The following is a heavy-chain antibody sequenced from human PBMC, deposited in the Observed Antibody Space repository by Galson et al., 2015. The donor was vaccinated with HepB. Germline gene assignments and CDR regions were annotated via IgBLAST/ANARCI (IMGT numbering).Heavy chain of an antibody. V-gene: IGHV3-21*01. D-gene: IGHD7-27*01. J-gene: IGHJ4*02. CDR3: VRDPPLGTPFDH. CDR1: GFTFSSYN. Sequence: SLRLSCAASGFTFSSYNMNWVRQAPGKRLEWVASISSSSSYTYYADSLKGRFTVSRDNVKNSLYLQMNSLRAEDTAVYYCVRDPPLGTPFDHWGQGTLVTVSS. CDR2: ISSSSSYT.